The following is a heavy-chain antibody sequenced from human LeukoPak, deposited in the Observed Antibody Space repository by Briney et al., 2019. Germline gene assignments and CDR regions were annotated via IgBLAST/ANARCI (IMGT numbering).Heavy chain of an antibody. Sequence: GGSLRLSCAASGFTFEASAMSWVRQAPGKGLEWVSSISSSSSYIYYADSVKGRFTISRDNAKNSLYLQMNSLRAEDTAVYYCARSATMKSTEYFQHWGQGTLVTVSS. CDR2: ISSSSSYI. CDR1: GFTFEASA. CDR3: ARSATMKSTEYFQH. J-gene: IGHJ1*01. D-gene: IGHD1-26*01. V-gene: IGHV3-21*01.